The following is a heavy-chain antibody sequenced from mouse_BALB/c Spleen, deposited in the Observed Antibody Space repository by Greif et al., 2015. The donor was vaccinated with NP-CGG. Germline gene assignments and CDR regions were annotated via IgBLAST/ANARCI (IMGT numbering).Heavy chain of an antibody. V-gene: IGHV2-2*02. CDR3: ARPPIYYDYGFAY. D-gene: IGHD2-4*01. CDR1: GFSLTSYG. J-gene: IGHJ3*01. Sequence: QVQLQQSGPGLVQPSQSLSITCTVSGFSLTSYGVHWVRQSPGKGLEWLGVIWSGGSTDYNAVFISRLSISKDNSKSQVFFKMNSLQANDTAIYYCARPPIYYDYGFAYWGQGTLVTVSA. CDR2: IWSGGST.